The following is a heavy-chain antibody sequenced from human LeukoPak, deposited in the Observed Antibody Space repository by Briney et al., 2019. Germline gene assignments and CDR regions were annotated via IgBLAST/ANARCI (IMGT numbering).Heavy chain of an antibody. D-gene: IGHD3-10*01. CDR1: GFTFDDYA. CDR3: ASLYGSGISYYYYGMDV. Sequence: GRSLRLSCAASGFTFDDYAMHWVRQAPGKGLEWVSGINWNSGSIGYADSVKGRFTISRDNAKNSLYLQMNSLRAEDTAVYYCASLYGSGISYYYYGMDVRGQGTTVTVSS. J-gene: IGHJ6*02. V-gene: IGHV3-9*01. CDR2: INWNSGSI.